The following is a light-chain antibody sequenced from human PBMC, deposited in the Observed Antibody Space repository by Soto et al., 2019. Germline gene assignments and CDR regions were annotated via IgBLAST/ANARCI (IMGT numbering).Light chain of an antibody. CDR1: QSITSW. V-gene: IGKV1-39*01. Sequence: DIQMTQSPTSVSASVGDRFTITCRASQSITSWLAWYQQKPGKAPKLLIYDASSLESGVPSRFSGSGSGTDFTLTISSLQPEDFATYYCQQSYSTPITFGQGTRLEI. J-gene: IGKJ5*01. CDR2: DAS. CDR3: QQSYSTPIT.